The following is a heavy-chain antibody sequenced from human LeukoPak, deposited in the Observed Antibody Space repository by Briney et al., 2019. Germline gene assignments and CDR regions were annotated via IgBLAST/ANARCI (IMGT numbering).Heavy chain of an antibody. Sequence: GGSLRLSCAASGFTFSSYSMNWVRQAPGKGLEWVSYISSSSSTIYYADSVKGRFTISRDNAKNSLYLQMNSLRAEDTAVYYCARDGLNDSSGYTTDWGQGTPVTVSS. CDR3: ARDGLNDSSGYTTD. CDR1: GFTFSSYS. CDR2: ISSSSSTI. J-gene: IGHJ4*02. D-gene: IGHD3-22*01. V-gene: IGHV3-48*01.